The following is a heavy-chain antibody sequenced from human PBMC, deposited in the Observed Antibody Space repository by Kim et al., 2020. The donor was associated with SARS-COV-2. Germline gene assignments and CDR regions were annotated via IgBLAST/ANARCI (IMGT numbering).Heavy chain of an antibody. CDR2: INAGNGNT. D-gene: IGHD2-2*01. V-gene: IGHV1-3*01. CDR3: ARGPIVVVSAAIFDWFDP. J-gene: IGHJ5*02. CDR1: GYTFTSYA. Sequence: ASVKVSCKASGYTFTSYAMHWVRQAPGQRLEWMGWINAGNGNTKYSQKFQGRVTITRDTSASTAYMELSSLRSEDTAVYYCARGPIVVVSAAIFDWFDPWGQGTLVTVSS.